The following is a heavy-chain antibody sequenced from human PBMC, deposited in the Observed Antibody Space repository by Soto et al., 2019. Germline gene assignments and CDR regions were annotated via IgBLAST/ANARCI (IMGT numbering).Heavy chain of an antibody. Sequence: QVQLVQSGAEVKKPGASVKVSCKASGYPFTSYYMHWVRQAPGQGLELMGIINPSNGTTYYPQKFRGRVPVTRDTSKSTVYMELSLRAEDTAVYYCTRVSPFLTGPDYWGQGTLVTVSS. J-gene: IGHJ4*02. CDR3: TRVSPFLTGPDY. V-gene: IGHV1-46*03. CDR2: INPSNGTT. D-gene: IGHD3-9*01. CDR1: GYPFTSYY.